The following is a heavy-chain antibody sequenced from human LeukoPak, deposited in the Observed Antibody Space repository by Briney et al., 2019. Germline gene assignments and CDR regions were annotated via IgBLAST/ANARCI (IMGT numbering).Heavy chain of an antibody. J-gene: IGHJ4*02. Sequence: PGRSLRLSCAASGFTFSSYAMHWVRQAPGKGLEWVAVISYDGSNKYYADSVKGRFTISRDNSKNTLYLQMKSLRAEDTAVYYCASPRAYSSSWEFDYWGQGTLVTVSS. V-gene: IGHV3-30-3*01. CDR3: ASPRAYSSSWEFDY. CDR1: GFTFSSYA. CDR2: ISYDGSNK. D-gene: IGHD6-13*01.